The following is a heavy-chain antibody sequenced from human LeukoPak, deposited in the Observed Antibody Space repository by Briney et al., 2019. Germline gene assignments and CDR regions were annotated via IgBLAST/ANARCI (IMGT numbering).Heavy chain of an antibody. CDR3: ARDRYSSGWYRGSDWFDP. V-gene: IGHV4-59*01. D-gene: IGHD6-19*01. J-gene: IGHJ5*02. Sequence: PSETLSLTCTVSGGSISNYYWSWIRQPPGKGLEWIGHIYYSGSTNYNPSLKSRITISVDTSKNQFSLKLTSVTAADTAVYYCARDRYSSGWYRGSDWFDPWGQGTLVTVSS. CDR1: GGSISNYY. CDR2: IYYSGST.